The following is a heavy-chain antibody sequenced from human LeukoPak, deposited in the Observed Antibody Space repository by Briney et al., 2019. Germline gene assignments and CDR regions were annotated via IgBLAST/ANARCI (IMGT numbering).Heavy chain of an antibody. J-gene: IGHJ3*02. D-gene: IGHD6-13*01. CDR3: ARVGRAMTAAGFGAFDI. V-gene: IGHV3-48*04. CDR2: ISSSSSTI. CDR1: GFTFSTYS. Sequence: GGSLRLSCAASGFTFSTYSMNWVRQAPGKGPEWVSYISSSSSTIYYADSVKGRFTISRDNAKKSVYLQMDSLRAEDTAVYYCARVGRAMTAAGFGAFDIWGQGTMVIVSP.